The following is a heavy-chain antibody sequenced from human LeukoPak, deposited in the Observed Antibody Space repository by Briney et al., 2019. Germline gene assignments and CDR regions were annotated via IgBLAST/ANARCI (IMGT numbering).Heavy chain of an antibody. V-gene: IGHV4-4*07. Sequence: PSETLPLTCTVSGGSISSYYWSWIRQPAGKGLEWIGRIYTSGSTNYNPSLKSRVTMSVDTSKNQFSLKLSSVTAADTAVYYCARDPGSITMVRGVYNWFDPWGQGTLVTVSS. J-gene: IGHJ5*02. CDR2: IYTSGST. D-gene: IGHD3-10*01. CDR3: ARDPGSITMVRGVYNWFDP. CDR1: GGSISSYY.